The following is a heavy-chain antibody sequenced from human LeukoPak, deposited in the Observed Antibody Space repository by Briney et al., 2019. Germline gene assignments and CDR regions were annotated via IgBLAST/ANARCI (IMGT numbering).Heavy chain of an antibody. CDR1: GFSLSTSGVG. CDR3: AHSPRLPQYCSSTSCYKVWWFQH. D-gene: IGHD2-2*02. CDR2: IYWNDDK. J-gene: IGHJ1*01. V-gene: IGHV2-5*01. Sequence: KESGPTLVKPTQTLTLTCTFSGFSLSTSGVGVGWIRQPPGKALEWLALIYWNDDKRYSPSLKSRLTITKDTSKNQVVLTMTNMDPVDTATYYCAHSPRLPQYCSSTSCYKVWWFQHWGQGTLVTVSS.